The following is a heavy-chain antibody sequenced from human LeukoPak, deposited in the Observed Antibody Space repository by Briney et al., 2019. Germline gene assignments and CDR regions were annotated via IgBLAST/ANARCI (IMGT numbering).Heavy chain of an antibody. CDR3: ARLRLRIDYYDSSGYKINWFDP. CDR2: INPNSGGT. J-gene: IGHJ5*02. Sequence: ASVKVSCKASGYTFTGYYMHWVRQAPGQGLEWMGWINPNSGGTNYAQKFQGRVTMTRDTSISTAYMELRSLRSDDTAVYYCARLRLRIDYYDSSGYKINWFDPWGQGTLVTVSS. V-gene: IGHV1-2*02. CDR1: GYTFTGYY. D-gene: IGHD3-22*01.